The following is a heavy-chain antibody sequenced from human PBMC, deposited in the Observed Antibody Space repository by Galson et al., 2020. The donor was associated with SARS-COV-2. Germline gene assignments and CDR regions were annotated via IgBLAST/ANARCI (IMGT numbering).Heavy chain of an antibody. CDR3: SGEGWQGGY. D-gene: IGHD6-19*01. V-gene: IGHV3-7*01. J-gene: IGHJ4*02. CDR1: GFTFNDFW. CDR2: IKGDGSET. Sequence: GGSLRLSCEVSGFTFNDFWMSWFRQAPGKGLEWVANIKGDGSETNYADFVKGRFSISRDNAANSLYLQMNSLRVEDSAVYYCSGEGWQGGYWGLGTRVTVSS.